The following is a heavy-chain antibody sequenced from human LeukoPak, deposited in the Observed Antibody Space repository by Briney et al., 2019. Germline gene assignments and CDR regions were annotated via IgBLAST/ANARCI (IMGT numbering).Heavy chain of an antibody. Sequence: PGGSLRLSCAASGFTFSSYAMSWVRQAPGKGLEWGSAVSGSGGSTYYADSVKGRFTISRDNSKNTLYLQMNSLRAEDTAVYYCARGAGPLFDPWGQGTLVTVSS. CDR2: VSGSGGST. J-gene: IGHJ5*02. V-gene: IGHV3-23*01. CDR3: ARGAGPLFDP. CDR1: GFTFSSYA.